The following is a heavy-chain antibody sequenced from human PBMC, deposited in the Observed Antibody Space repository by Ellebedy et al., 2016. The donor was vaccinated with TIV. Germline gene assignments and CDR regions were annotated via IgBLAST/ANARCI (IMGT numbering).Heavy chain of an antibody. Sequence: GESLKISCAASGFTFSSYAMSWVRQAPGKGLEWVSAISGGGGTTYDADSVKGRFTISRDNSMNTLYLRMHSLRAEDSAIYYCARDGVTGNSRWDWLDPWGQGTLVTVSS. CDR1: GFTFSSYA. V-gene: IGHV3-23*01. D-gene: IGHD6-13*01. CDR2: ISGGGGTT. CDR3: ARDGVTGNSRWDWLDP. J-gene: IGHJ5*02.